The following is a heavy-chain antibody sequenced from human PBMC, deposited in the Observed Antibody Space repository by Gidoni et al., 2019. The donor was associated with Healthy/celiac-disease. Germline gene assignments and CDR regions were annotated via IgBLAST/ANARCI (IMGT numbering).Heavy chain of an antibody. CDR3: AKESSLWLGMDV. D-gene: IGHD5-18*01. CDR1: GFTFSSHG. Sequence: QVQLVESGGGVVQPGRSLRLSCVASGFTFSSHGMHWVRQAPGKGLEGVAVIAYDGSNKYYADSVKGRFTISRDNSKNTVYLQMNSLRAEDTAVYYCAKESSLWLGMDVWGQGTTVTVSS. CDR2: IAYDGSNK. V-gene: IGHV3-30*18. J-gene: IGHJ6*02.